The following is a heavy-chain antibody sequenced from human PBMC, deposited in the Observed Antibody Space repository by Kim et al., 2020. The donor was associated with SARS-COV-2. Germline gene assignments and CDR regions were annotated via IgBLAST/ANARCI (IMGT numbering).Heavy chain of an antibody. CDR3: ARHEVTGYNWNYFDY. D-gene: IGHD1-20*01. Sequence: SFQGHVTISADKSISTAYLQWSSLKASDTAMYYCARHEVTGYNWNYFDYWGQGTLVTVSS. J-gene: IGHJ4*02. V-gene: IGHV5-10-1*01.